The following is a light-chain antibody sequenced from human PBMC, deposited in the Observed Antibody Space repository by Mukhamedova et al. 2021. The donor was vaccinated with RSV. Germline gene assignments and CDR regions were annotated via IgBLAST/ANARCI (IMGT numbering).Light chain of an antibody. J-gene: IGLJ2*01. CDR3: SSYSSGGTYVI. V-gene: IGLV2-14*01. CDR2: EVS. Sequence: WDQQHPGKVPKLIIYEVSNRPSGISNRFSGSKSGNTASLTISGLQAEDEADYHCSSYSSGGTYVIFAGGTKLTVL.